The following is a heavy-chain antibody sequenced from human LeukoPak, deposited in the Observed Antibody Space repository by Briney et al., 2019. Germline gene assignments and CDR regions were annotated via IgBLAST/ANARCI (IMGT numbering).Heavy chain of an antibody. CDR1: AFPFSNYW. Sequence: PGGSLRLSCAASAFPFSNYWMHWVRQAPGKGLVWVSRMNSDGSSTSYADSVKGRFTISRDNAKNTLYLQMNSLRAEDAAVYYCATVSRSSGRGYFDYWGPGTLVTVSS. D-gene: IGHD6-19*01. V-gene: IGHV3-74*01. J-gene: IGHJ4*02. CDR2: MNSDGSST. CDR3: ATVSRSSGRGYFDY.